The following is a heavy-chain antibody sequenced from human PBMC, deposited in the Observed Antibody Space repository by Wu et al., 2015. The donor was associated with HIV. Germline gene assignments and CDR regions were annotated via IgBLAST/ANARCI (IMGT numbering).Heavy chain of an antibody. J-gene: IGHJ4*02. D-gene: IGHD3-3*01. CDR3: AREASGDFWSGYYTGDY. CDR2: ITTYNGNT. V-gene: IGHV1-18*01. CDR1: GYIFTRYD. Sequence: QVHLVQSGAEVKKPGASVKVSCKASGYIFTRYDINWVRQAPGQGLEWMGYITTYNGNTNYAQKFQGRVTMTTDTSTSTAYMELRSLRSDDTAVYYCAREASGDFWSGYYTGDYWGQGTLVTVSS.